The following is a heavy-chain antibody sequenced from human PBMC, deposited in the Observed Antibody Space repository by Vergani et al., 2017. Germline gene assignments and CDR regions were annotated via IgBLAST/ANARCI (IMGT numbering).Heavy chain of an antibody. CDR2: IYTSEST. CDR3: ARGYSSSEGFLAY. Sequence: QVQLQESGPGLVKPSETLSLTCIVSGGSFSPYYWRWIRQPAGKGLECIGRIYTSESTNYNPSLNSRVTMSVDTSQNQFSLKLSSVTAADTAVYYCARGYSSSEGFLAYWGQGTLVTVSS. D-gene: IGHD6-6*01. CDR1: GGSFSPYY. V-gene: IGHV4-4*07. J-gene: IGHJ4*02.